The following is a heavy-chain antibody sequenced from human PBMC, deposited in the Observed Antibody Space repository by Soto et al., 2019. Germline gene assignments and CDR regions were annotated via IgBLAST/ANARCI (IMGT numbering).Heavy chain of an antibody. CDR1: VYTFTSYD. CDR2: MNPNSGNT. CDR3: AVYSSSWYGIWYYYYGMDV. J-gene: IGHJ6*02. V-gene: IGHV1-8*01. D-gene: IGHD6-13*01. Sequence: GXSVNVSFKASVYTFTSYDINWVRQATGQGLEWMGWMNPNSGNTGYAQKFQGRVTMTRNTSISTAYMELSSLRSEDTAVYYCAVYSSSWYGIWYYYYGMDVWGQGTTVTVSS.